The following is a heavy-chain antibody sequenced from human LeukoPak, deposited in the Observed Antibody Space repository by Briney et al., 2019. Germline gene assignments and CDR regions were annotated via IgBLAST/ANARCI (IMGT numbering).Heavy chain of an antibody. CDR3: ATSAYCGSDCYSSWFDP. V-gene: IGHV1-69*13. Sequence: SVKVSCKASGGTYSSYDICSVRQATGQGLEWMGGIIPMFGTANYAQKFQGRVTITAAESTGTAYMELSSLRSEDTAMYYCATSAYCGSDCYSSWFDPWGQGTLVTVSS. J-gene: IGHJ5*02. D-gene: IGHD2-21*02. CDR1: GGTYSSYD. CDR2: IIPMFGTA.